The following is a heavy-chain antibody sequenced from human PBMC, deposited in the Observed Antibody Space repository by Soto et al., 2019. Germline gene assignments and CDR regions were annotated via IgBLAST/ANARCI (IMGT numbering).Heavy chain of an antibody. CDR2: ISGSGTTI. CDR3: AKDGEETPTPCLDS. CDR1: GFTFSSYA. D-gene: IGHD2-15*01. J-gene: IGHJ4*02. V-gene: IGHV3-23*01. Sequence: EVQLLESGGGLVQPGGSLRVSCAASGFTFSSYAMSWVRQAPGKGLEWVSAISGSGTTIYYAGSVMGRFTISRDNSKNTLYRQMNSLRAEDTAVYYCAKDGEETPTPCLDSWGQGTLVTVSS.